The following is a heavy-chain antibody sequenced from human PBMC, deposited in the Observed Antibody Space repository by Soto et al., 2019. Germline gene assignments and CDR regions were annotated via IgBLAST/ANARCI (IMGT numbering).Heavy chain of an antibody. CDR3: ARDLSAAIGHYYYGMDV. V-gene: IGHV1-3*01. D-gene: IGHD2-2*01. J-gene: IGHJ6*02. CDR2: INAGNGNT. Sequence: ASVKVSCKASGYTFTSYAMHWVRQAPGQRLEWMGWINAGNGNTKYSQKFQGRVTITRDTSASTAYMELSSLRSEDTAVYYCARDLSAAIGHYYYGMDVWGQGITVTVAS. CDR1: GYTFTSYA.